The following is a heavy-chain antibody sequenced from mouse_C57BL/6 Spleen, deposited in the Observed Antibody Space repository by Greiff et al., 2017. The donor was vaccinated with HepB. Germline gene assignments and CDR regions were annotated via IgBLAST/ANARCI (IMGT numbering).Heavy chain of an antibody. CDR2: IYPRSGNT. J-gene: IGHJ4*01. V-gene: IGHV1-81*01. Sequence: QVQLKQSGAELARPGASVKLSCKASGYTFTSYGISWVKQRTGQGLEWIGEIYPRSGNTYYNEKFKGKATLTADKSSSTAYMELRSLTSEDSAVYFCARYYDYIYYAMDYWGQRISVTVSS. D-gene: IGHD2-4*01. CDR1: GYTFTSYG. CDR3: ARYYDYIYYAMDY.